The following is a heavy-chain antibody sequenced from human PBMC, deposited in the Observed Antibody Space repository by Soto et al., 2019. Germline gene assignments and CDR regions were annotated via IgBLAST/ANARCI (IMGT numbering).Heavy chain of an antibody. CDR1: GFTFSSYA. CDR2: ISGSGGST. D-gene: IGHD3-3*01. J-gene: IGHJ4*02. V-gene: IGHV3-23*01. Sequence: WGSLRLSCAASGFTFSSYAMSWVRQASGKGLEWVSAISGSGGSTYYADSVKGRFTISRDNSKNTLYLQMNSLRAEDTAVYYCAKRTYYDFWSGYLPFDYWGQGTLVTVSS. CDR3: AKRTYYDFWSGYLPFDY.